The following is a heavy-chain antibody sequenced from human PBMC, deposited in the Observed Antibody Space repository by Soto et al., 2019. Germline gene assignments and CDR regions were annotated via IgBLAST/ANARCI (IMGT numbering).Heavy chain of an antibody. Sequence: GGSLRLSCAASGFTFSSYAMHWVRQAPGKGLEWVAVISYDGSNKYYADSVKGRFTISRDNSKNTLYLQMNSLRAEDTAVYYCAREPTSGSYYYFDYWGQETLVTVSS. J-gene: IGHJ4*02. CDR3: AREPTSGSYYYFDY. CDR2: ISYDGSNK. D-gene: IGHD1-26*01. CDR1: GFTFSSYA. V-gene: IGHV3-30*04.